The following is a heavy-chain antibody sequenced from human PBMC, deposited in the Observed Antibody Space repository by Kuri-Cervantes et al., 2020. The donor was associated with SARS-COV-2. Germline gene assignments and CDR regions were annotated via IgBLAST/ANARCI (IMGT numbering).Heavy chain of an antibody. J-gene: IGHJ4*02. CDR1: GGSISSGDYY. CDR2: IYYSGST. Sequence: SETLSLTCTVSGGSISSGDYYWSWIRQPPGKGLEWIGYIYYSGSTYYNPSLKSRVTISVDTSKNQFSLKLSSVTAADTAVYYCARALFSSSYYFDYWGRGTLVTVSS. V-gene: IGHV4-30-4*08. CDR3: ARALFSSSYYFDY. D-gene: IGHD6-6*01.